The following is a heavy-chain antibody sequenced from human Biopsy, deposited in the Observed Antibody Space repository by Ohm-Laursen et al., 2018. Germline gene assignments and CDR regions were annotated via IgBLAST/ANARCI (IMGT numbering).Heavy chain of an antibody. V-gene: IGHV4-59*01. CDR3: ARDKITYCTSTSCDYFGMDV. J-gene: IGHJ6*02. D-gene: IGHD2-2*01. CDR1: GASIEDYY. Sequence: SETLSLTCTVSGASIEDYYWTWIRQAPGKTLEWIASINYRGNTNYNPSLKSRVTMSAHTSMNQFSLKLTSVTAADTAVYYCARDKITYCTSTSCDYFGMDVWGQGTTVTVSS. CDR2: INYRGNT.